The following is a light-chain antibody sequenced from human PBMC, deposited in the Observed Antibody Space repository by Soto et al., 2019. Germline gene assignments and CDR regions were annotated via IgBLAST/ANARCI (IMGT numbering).Light chain of an antibody. V-gene: IGLV2-14*01. CDR3: SSYTSSSTPL. J-gene: IGLJ2*01. CDR2: DVS. CDR1: RSDVGAYNY. Sequence: QSALTQPASVSGSPGRSITISCTGTRSDVGAYNYVSWYQQYPGKAPKLMIYDVSNRPSGVSNRFSGSKSGNTASLTISGLQAEDEADYYCSSYTSSSTPLFGGGTKLTVL.